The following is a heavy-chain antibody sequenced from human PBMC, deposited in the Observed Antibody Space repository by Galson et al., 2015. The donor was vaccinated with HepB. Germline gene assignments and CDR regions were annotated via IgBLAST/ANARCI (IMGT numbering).Heavy chain of an antibody. D-gene: IGHD3-10*01. CDR3: ARVLVTMVRGVISRGYGMDV. CDR1: GYTFTSYG. CDR2: ISAYNGNT. J-gene: IGHJ6*02. Sequence: QSGAEVKKPGASVKVSCKASGYTFTSYGISWVRQAPGQGLEWMGWISAYNGNTNYAQKLQGRVTMTTDTSTSTAYMELRSLRSDDTAVYYCARVLVTMVRGVISRGYGMDVWGQETTVTVSS. V-gene: IGHV1-18*04.